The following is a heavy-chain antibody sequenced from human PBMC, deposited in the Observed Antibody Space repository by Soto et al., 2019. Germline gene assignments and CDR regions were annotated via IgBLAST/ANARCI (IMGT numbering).Heavy chain of an antibody. J-gene: IGHJ6*02. CDR3: ARAPYGSGSYYNVSYYYGMDV. CDR2: INHSGST. V-gene: IGHV4-34*01. CDR1: GGSFSGYY. D-gene: IGHD3-10*01. Sequence: SETLSLTCAVYGGSFSGYYWSWIRQPPGKXLEWIGEINHSGSTNYNPSLKSRVTISVDTSKNQFSLKLSSVTAADTAVYYCARAPYGSGSYYNVSYYYGMDVWGQGTTVTVS.